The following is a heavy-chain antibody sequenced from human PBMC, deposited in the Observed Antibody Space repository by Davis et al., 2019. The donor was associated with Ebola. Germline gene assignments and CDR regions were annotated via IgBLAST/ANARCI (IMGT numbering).Heavy chain of an antibody. V-gene: IGHV4-34*01. D-gene: IGHD6-19*01. CDR3: ARLYSSLYYYYYGMDV. CDR1: GGSFSGYY. CDR2: INHSGST. J-gene: IGHJ6*02. Sequence: SETLSLTCAVYGGSFSGYYWSWIRQPPRKGLEWIGEINHSGSTNYNPSLKSRVTISVDTSKNQFSLKLSSVTAADTAVYYCARLYSSLYYYYYGMDVWGQGTTVTVSS.